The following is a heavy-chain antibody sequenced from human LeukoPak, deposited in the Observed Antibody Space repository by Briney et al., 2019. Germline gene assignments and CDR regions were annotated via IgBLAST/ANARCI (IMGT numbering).Heavy chain of an antibody. D-gene: IGHD1-7*01. J-gene: IGHJ6*03. CDR2: IRYDGSNK. V-gene: IGHV3-30*02. Sequence: GGSLRLSCAASGFTFSSYDIHWVRQAPGKGLEWVAFIRYDGSNKYYADSVKGRFTISRDNSKNTLYLQMNSLRADDTAVYYCAKRRGLELTYYYHMDVWGKGTTVTVS. CDR1: GFTFSSYD. CDR3: AKRRGLELTYYYHMDV.